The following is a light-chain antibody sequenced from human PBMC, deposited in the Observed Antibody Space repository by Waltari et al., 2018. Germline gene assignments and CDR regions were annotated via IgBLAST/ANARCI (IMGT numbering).Light chain of an antibody. V-gene: IGLV3-21*04. J-gene: IGLJ7*01. CDR1: DIGSKS. Sequence: SYVLTQPPSVSVAPGQTARITCGGNDIGSKSVHGDQQKPGQAPVLVIFYDSDRPSGIPERFSGSNSGNTATLSISRVEAGDEAGYYCQVWASSTDHHAVFGGGTQLTVL. CDR2: YDS. CDR3: QVWASSTDHHAV.